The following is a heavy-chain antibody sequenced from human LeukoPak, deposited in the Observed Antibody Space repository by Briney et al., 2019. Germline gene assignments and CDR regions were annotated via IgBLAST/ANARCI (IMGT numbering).Heavy chain of an antibody. D-gene: IGHD3-22*01. CDR3: ARSTHGYYDSSGYSYFDY. CDR1: GFPFSGYG. Sequence: GSLRLSCAASGFPFSGYGIHWVRQAPGKGLEWVAFIRYDGSNKYYADSVKGRFTISRDNSKNTLYLLMNSLRAEDTAVYYCARSTHGYYDSSGYSYFDYWGQGTLVTVSS. J-gene: IGHJ4*02. V-gene: IGHV3-30*02. CDR2: IRYDGSNK.